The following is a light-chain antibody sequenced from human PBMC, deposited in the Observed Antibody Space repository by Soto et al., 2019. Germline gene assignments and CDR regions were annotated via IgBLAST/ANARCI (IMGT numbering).Light chain of an antibody. J-gene: IGKJ4*01. V-gene: IGKV3-20*01. CDR3: QRYGTSLPLT. CDR1: QSVSSNY. CDR2: GAS. Sequence: EIVLTQSPGTLSLSPGDRATLSCRASQSVSSNYLAWYQQKPGQAPRLLIYGASSRATGIPDRFSRSGSGTDFTLTISRLEPEDFAVYYCQRYGTSLPLTFGGGTKLEIK.